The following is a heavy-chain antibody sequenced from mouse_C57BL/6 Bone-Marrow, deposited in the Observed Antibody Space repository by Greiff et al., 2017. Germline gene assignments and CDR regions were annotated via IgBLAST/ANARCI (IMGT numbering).Heavy chain of an antibody. V-gene: IGHV1-81*01. D-gene: IGHD2-13*01. CDR1: GYTFTSYG. J-gene: IGHJ3*01. Sequence: VQLQQSGAELARPGASVKLSCKASGYTFTSYGISWVKQRTGQGLEWIGEIYPRSGNTYYNEKFKGKATLTADKSYSTAYMELRSLTSEDSAVYFWARGNGDGFAYWGQGTLVTVSA. CDR2: IYPRSGNT. CDR3: ARGNGDGFAY.